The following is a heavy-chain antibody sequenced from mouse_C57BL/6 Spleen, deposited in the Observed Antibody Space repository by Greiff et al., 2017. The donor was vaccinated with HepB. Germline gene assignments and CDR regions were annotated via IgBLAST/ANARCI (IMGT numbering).Heavy chain of an antibody. CDR1: GYTFTSYW. Sequence: QVQLQQPGAELVKPGASVKMSCKASGYTFTSYWITWVKQRPGQGLEWIGDIYPGSGSTNYNEKFKSKATLTVYTSSSTAYMQLSSLTSEDSAVYYCAGAYYGRRRSFDYWGQGTTLTVSS. CDR3: AGAYYGRRRSFDY. J-gene: IGHJ2*01. V-gene: IGHV1-55*01. CDR2: IYPGSGST. D-gene: IGHD1-1*01.